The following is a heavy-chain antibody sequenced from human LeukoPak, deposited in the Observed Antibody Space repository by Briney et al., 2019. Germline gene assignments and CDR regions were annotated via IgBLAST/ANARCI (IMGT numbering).Heavy chain of an antibody. CDR2: ISYDGSNK. CDR1: GFTFSSYA. CDR3: AKTGISVAGDDY. V-gene: IGHV3-30-3*02. D-gene: IGHD6-19*01. Sequence: GGSLRLSCAASGFTFSSYAMHWVRQAPGKGLEWVAVISYDGSNKYYADSVKGRFTISRDNSKNTLYLQMNSLRADDTAVYFCAKTGISVAGDDYWGQGTLVTVSS. J-gene: IGHJ4*02.